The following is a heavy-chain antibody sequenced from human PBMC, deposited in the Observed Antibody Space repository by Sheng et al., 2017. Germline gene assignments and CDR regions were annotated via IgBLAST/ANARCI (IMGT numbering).Heavy chain of an antibody. J-gene: IGHJ4*01. CDR1: GYSISSGYY. CDR2: IYHSGST. CDR3: ARNTWFGEFDFDY. D-gene: IGHD3-10*01. Sequence: QVQLQESGPGLVKPSETLSLTCAVSGYSISSGYYWGWIRQPPGKGREWIGGIYHSGSTYYNPSLKSRVTISVDTSKNQFSLKLSSVTAADTAVYYCARNTWFGEFDFDYWGQEPWXPSPQ. V-gene: IGHV4-38-2*01.